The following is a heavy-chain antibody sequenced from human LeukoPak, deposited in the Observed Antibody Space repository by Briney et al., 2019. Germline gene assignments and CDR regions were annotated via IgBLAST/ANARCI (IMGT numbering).Heavy chain of an antibody. Sequence: PSQTLSLTCAISGDSVSSNSAAWTWIRQSPSRGLEWLGRTYYRSRWYNEYALSVKSRITINPDTSKNQFSLQLNSVTPEDTAVYYCARVTEKQYLPFDSWGQGTLATVSS. D-gene: IGHD6-19*01. J-gene: IGHJ4*02. CDR2: TYYRSRWYN. CDR1: GDSVSSNSAA. V-gene: IGHV6-1*01. CDR3: ARVTEKQYLPFDS.